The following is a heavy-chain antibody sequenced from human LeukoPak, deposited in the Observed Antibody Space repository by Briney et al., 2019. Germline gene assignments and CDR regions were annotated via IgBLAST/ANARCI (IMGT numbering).Heavy chain of an antibody. CDR3: ARVRYGDYWGVAY. D-gene: IGHD4-17*01. Sequence: SETLSLTCTVSGGSISSGGYYWSWIRQHPGKGLEWIGYIYYSGGTYYNPSLKSRVTISVDTSKNQFSLKLSSVTAADTAVYYCARVRYGDYWGVAYWGQGTLVTVSS. CDR2: IYYSGGT. CDR1: GGSISSGGYY. J-gene: IGHJ4*02. V-gene: IGHV4-31*03.